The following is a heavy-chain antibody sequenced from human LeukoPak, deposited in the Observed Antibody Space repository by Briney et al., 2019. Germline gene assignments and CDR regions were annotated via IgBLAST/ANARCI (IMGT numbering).Heavy chain of an antibody. CDR3: ARYSGNYRAFDI. Sequence: GGSLRLSCAASGFTVSSNYMSWVRQAPGMGPEWVSVLYSGGFTDYADSVKGRFTISRDDSKNTLFLQMNSLRAEDTAVYYCARYSGNYRAFDIWGQGTMVTVSS. CDR1: GFTVSSNY. D-gene: IGHD1-26*01. J-gene: IGHJ3*02. CDR2: LYSGGFT. V-gene: IGHV3-53*01.